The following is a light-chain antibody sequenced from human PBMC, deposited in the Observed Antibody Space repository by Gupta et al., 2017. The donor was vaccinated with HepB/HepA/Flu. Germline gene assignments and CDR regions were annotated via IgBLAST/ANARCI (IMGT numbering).Light chain of an antibody. CDR1: RSNIGGNT. Sequence: QSVLTQPPSASGTPGQGVTISCSGSRSNIGGNTVNWYQQFPGTAPELLIYSNNQRPSGVPDRFSGSKSGTSASLAIRGLQSEDEAEYYCATWDDSLRGPIFGGGTKLTVL. CDR3: ATWDDSLRGPI. J-gene: IGLJ2*01. CDR2: SNN. V-gene: IGLV1-44*01.